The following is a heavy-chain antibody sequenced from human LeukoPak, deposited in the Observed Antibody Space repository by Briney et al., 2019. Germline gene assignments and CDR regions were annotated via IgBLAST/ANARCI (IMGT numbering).Heavy chain of an antibody. CDR2: ISRSSIYK. Sequence: PGGSLRLSCAASGFTFSNYNMNWVRQAPGKGLEWVSSISRSSIYKYYADSMKGRFTISRDNAKNSVYLQVNSVRAEDTAVYYCARGRYDSSGYYALFDYWGRGTVVTVSS. J-gene: IGHJ4*02. D-gene: IGHD3-22*01. CDR3: ARGRYDSSGYYALFDY. CDR1: GFTFSNYN. V-gene: IGHV3-21*01.